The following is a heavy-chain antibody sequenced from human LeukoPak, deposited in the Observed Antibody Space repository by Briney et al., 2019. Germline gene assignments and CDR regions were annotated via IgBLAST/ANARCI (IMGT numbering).Heavy chain of an antibody. D-gene: IGHD6-13*01. CDR2: IYYTGST. CDR3: ARRGITYSTSFFDS. V-gene: IGHV4-39*01. CDR1: GGSISGGKDF. Sequence: SETLSLTCAVSGGSISGGKDFWGWIRQSPGKGLEWIGSIYYTGSTYYKPSLKSRVTISVDTSKSEFSLMVQPVTAADTAMYYCARRGITYSTSFFDSWGQGTLVTVTS. J-gene: IGHJ4*02.